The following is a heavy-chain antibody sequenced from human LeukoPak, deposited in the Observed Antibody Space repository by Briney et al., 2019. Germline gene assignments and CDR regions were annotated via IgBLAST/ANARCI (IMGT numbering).Heavy chain of an antibody. CDR3: ARGRRVAAAGGLINYYFDY. V-gene: IGHV1-8*01. CDR1: GYTFTSYD. CDR2: MNPNSGNT. Sequence: ASVKVSCKASGYTFTSYDINWVRQATGQGLEWMGWMNPNSGNTGYAQKFQGRVTMTRNTSISTAYMELSSLRSEDTAVYYCARGRRVAAAGGLINYYFDYWGQGTLVTVSS. J-gene: IGHJ4*02. D-gene: IGHD6-13*01.